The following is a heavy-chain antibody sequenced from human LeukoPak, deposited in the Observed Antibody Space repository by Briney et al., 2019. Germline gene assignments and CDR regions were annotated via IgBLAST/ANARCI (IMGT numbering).Heavy chain of an antibody. J-gene: IGHJ6*02. V-gene: IGHV4-34*01. CDR2: INHSGST. Sequence: SETLSLTCAVYGGSFSGYYWSWIRQPPGKGLEWIGEINHSGSTNYNPSLKSRVTISVDTSKNQFSQKLSSVTAADTAVYYCARGGVVVVAATWLPGYGMDVWGQGTTVTVSS. CDR3: ARGGVVVVAATWLPGYGMDV. D-gene: IGHD2-15*01. CDR1: GGSFSGYY.